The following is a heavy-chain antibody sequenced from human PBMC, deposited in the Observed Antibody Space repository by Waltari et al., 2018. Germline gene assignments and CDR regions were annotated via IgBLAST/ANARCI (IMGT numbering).Heavy chain of an antibody. J-gene: IGHJ6*02. CDR1: GFSISTYY. CDR3: ARRKWNYGSDDGMDV. D-gene: IGHD1-7*01. CDR2: IKQDGSGK. Sequence: EVQLVESGGGLVQPGGSLRLSCAASGFSISTYYMRWVRQAPGKGLGWVATIKQDGSGKYYVDSVKGRFTISRDNAKNSMYLQMNSLKAEDTAVYYCARRKWNYGSDDGMDVWGQGTTVTVSS. V-gene: IGHV3-7*01.